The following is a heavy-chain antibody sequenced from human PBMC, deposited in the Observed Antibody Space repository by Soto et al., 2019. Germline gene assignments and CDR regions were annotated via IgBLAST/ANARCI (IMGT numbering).Heavy chain of an antibody. CDR3: ACAWYGDQHYNGMGV. V-gene: IGHV2-5*02. CDR1: GLSLTSTGVG. Sequence: SGPTLVNPTQTLTLTCTFSGLSLTSTGVGVGWIRQPPGKALEWLALMYWDDDKRYSQSLRSRLTITKDTSKNQVVLTVTNKDPVDAGTDYCACAWYGDQHYNGMGVWGQGTTVTVSS. D-gene: IGHD6-19*01. J-gene: IGHJ6*02. CDR2: MYWDDDK.